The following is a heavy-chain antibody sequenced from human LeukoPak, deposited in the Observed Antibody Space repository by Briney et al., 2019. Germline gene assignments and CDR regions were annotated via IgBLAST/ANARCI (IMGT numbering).Heavy chain of an antibody. D-gene: IGHD1-26*01. CDR3: ARWRLTTGTYSLDY. Sequence: PSETLSLTFNVSGGSMSNIYYWGWVRPAPGKGLERMANIKGDGSEKFYVDSVKGRFTVSRDNAKNLLYLQMNSLRAEDTAVYYCARWRLTTGTYSLDYWGQGTLVAVSS. CDR2: IKGDGSEK. J-gene: IGHJ4*02. CDR1: GGSMSNIYY. V-gene: IGHV3-7*01.